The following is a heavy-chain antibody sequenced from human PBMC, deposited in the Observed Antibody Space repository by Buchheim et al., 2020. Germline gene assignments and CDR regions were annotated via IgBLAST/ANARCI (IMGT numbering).Heavy chain of an antibody. CDR3: AREAVISTIFGVVTKYYYYYGMDV. CDR2: ISAYNGNT. V-gene: IGHV1-18*01. Sequence: QVQLVQSGAEVKKPGASVKVSCKASGYTFTNYDINWVRQATGQGLEWMGRISAYNGNTNYAPKLQGRVTMTTDTSTSTAYMELRSLRSDDTAVYYCAREAVISTIFGVVTKYYYYYGMDVWGQGTT. CDR1: GYTFTNYD. J-gene: IGHJ6*02. D-gene: IGHD3-3*01.